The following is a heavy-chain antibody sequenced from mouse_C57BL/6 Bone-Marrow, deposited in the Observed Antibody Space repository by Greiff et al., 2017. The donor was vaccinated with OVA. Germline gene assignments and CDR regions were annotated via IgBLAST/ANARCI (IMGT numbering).Heavy chain of an antibody. V-gene: IGHV10-1*01. Sequence: EVHLVESGGGLVQPKGSLKLSCAASGFSFNTYAMNWVRQAPGKGLEWVARIRSKSNNYATYYADSVKDRFTISRDDSESMLYLQMNNLKTEDTAMYYCVRQETTAQAPDYFDYWGQGTTLTVSS. D-gene: IGHD3-2*02. J-gene: IGHJ2*01. CDR1: GFSFNTYA. CDR3: VRQETTAQAPDYFDY. CDR2: IRSKSNNYAT.